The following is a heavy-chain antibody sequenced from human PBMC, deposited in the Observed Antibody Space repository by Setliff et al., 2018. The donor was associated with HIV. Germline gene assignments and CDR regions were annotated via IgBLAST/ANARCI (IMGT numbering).Heavy chain of an antibody. V-gene: IGHV4-34*01. CDR3: VTSSSWSSRLNF. CDR2: ITPSGDT. Sequence: SETLSLTCAVYGGSVSGHYWGWFRQPPGKGLEWIGEITPSGDTNYIPSLKSRVTMSLDTSKNQFSLNLNSVTAADTAVYYCVTSSSWSSRLNFWGPGMLVTVS. J-gene: IGHJ4*02. D-gene: IGHD2-2*01. CDR1: GGSVSGHY.